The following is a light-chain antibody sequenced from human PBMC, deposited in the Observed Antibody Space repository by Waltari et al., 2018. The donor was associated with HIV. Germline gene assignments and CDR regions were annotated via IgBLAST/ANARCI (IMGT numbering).Light chain of an antibody. CDR3: ASFTGDDTLL. CDR2: DVD. J-gene: IGLJ3*02. V-gene: IGLV2-14*03. CDR1: DRDFGLYNF. Sequence: SAVTQPASVSGLPGQSIPISCTGGDRDFGLYNFVSWYQPHPGRVPRLILYDVDSRAPGISDRFSGSRSGPTASLNISRLRAEDEADYYCASFTGDDTLLFGGGTKVTVL.